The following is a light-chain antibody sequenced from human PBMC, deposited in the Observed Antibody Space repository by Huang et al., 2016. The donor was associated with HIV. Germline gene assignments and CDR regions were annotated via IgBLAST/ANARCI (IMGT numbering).Light chain of an antibody. V-gene: IGKV4-1*01. Sequence: DIIMTQSPDSLAVSLGERATLNCRSSQSVYSSSTSKDYMAWFQQKPGQPPRLLLFWASTREAGVPDRFSGSGSGTHFTLTIANLEAEDAAIYYCQQYYSSPQTFSQGTRVEVK. J-gene: IGKJ1*01. CDR1: QSVYSSSTSKDY. CDR2: WAS. CDR3: QQYYSSPQT.